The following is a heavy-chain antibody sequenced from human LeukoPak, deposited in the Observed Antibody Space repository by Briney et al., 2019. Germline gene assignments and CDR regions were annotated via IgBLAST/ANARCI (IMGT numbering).Heavy chain of an antibody. D-gene: IGHD2-15*01. CDR2: IIPIFGTA. Sequence: SVKVSCKASGGTFSSYAISWVRQAPGQGLEWMGGIIPIFGTANYAQKFQGRVTITADESTSTAYMELRSLRSDDTAVYYCARYCSGGSCYGINYYYYYGMDVWGQGTTVTVSS. V-gene: IGHV1-69*13. J-gene: IGHJ6*02. CDR3: ARYCSGGSCYGINYYYYYGMDV. CDR1: GGTFSSYA.